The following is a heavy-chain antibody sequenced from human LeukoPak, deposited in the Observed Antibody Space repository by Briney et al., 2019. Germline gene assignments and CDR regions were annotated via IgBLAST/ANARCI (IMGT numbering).Heavy chain of an antibody. Sequence: GASVKVSCKASGYTFTSYYMHWVRQAPGQGLEWMGIINPSGGSTSYAQKFQGRVTMTRDTSTSTVYMELSSLRSEDTAVYYCARDVGEGYYDSSGYRGTYFDYWGQGTLVTVSS. CDR1: GYTFTSYY. D-gene: IGHD3-22*01. J-gene: IGHJ4*02. V-gene: IGHV1-46*01. CDR2: INPSGGST. CDR3: ARDVGEGYYDSSGYRGTYFDY.